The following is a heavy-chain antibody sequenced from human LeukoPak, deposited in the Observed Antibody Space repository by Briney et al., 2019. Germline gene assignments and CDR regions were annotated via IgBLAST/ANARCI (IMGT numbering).Heavy chain of an antibody. CDR1: GGSISSSSYY. CDR2: IYYSGST. J-gene: IGHJ5*02. D-gene: IGHD6-19*01. CDR3: ARAPVAGVNWFDP. Sequence: PSETLSLTCTVSGGSISSSSYYWGWIRQPPGKGLEWIGSIYYSGSTYYNPSLKSRVTISVDTSKNQFSLKLSSVTAADTAVYYCARAPVAGVNWFDPWGQGTLVTVSS. V-gene: IGHV4-39*07.